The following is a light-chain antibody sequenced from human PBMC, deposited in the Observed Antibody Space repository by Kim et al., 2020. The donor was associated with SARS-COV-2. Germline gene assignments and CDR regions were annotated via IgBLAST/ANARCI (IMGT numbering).Light chain of an antibody. J-gene: IGKJ4*02. V-gene: IGKV3-15*01. CDR2: YSS. CDR3: QHYHQWLPWT. CDR1: QCMDRD. Sequence: VSLGNRATLSYRACQCMDRDLVWYQQKPGQPPRLLIYYSSTSAPGIPDRFSGSGSGTVFSLTINSLQSEDFAVYHCQHYHQWLPWTFGRGTKLE.